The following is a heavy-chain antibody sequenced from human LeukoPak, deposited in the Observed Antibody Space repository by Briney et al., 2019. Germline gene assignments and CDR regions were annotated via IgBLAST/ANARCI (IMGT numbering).Heavy chain of an antibody. CDR3: ARSAGSVVIFGVAIIPDYYYYMDV. V-gene: IGHV1-69*06. CDR1: GGTFSSYA. CDR2: IIPVFATP. D-gene: IGHD3-3*02. J-gene: IGHJ6*03. Sequence: ASVKVSCKASGGTFSSYAISWVRQAPGQGLEWMGGIIPVFATPKYAQKFQGRVTITADTSTSTAYMEVSSLRSEDTAVYYCARSAGSVVIFGVAIIPDYYYYMDVWGKGTTVTVSS.